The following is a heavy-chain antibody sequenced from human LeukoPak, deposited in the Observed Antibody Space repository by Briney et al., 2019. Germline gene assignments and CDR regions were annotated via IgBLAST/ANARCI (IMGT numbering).Heavy chain of an antibody. J-gene: IGHJ4*02. CDR2: IYYSGST. CDR3: ARHLKPEGLLWFGDPILYYFDY. V-gene: IGHV4-39*01. D-gene: IGHD3-10*01. Sequence: SETLSLTCTVSGGSISSSSYYWGWIRQPPGTGLEWVGSIYYSGSTYYNPSLKSRVTISVDTSKNQFSLKLSSVTAADTAVYYCARHLKPEGLLWFGDPILYYFDYWGQGTLVTVSS. CDR1: GGSISSSSYY.